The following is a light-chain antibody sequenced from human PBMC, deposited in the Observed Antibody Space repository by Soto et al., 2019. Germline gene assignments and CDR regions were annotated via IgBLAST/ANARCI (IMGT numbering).Light chain of an antibody. CDR2: AAS. J-gene: IGKJ2*01. CDR3: LQDFNFPFT. V-gene: IGKV1-6*01. CDR1: QDIRNH. Sequence: AIQMTQSPSSLPASVGDRVTITCRASQDIRNHLAWYQQKPGTAPKVLISAASSLQTGVPSRFSGSGSGTDFTLTISSLQPEDFATYYCLQDFNFPFTFGQGTKVDIK.